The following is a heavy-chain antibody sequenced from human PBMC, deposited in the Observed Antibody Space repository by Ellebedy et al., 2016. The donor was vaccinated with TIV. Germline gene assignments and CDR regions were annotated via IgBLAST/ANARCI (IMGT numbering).Heavy chain of an antibody. Sequence: ASVKVSCXASGYTFTSYDINWVRQATGQGLEWMGWMNPNSGNTGYAQKFQGRVTMTRNTSISTAYMELSSLRSEDTAVYYCATLPRGYCSSTSCYTEYYYDSSMTVNYGMDVWGQGTTVTVSS. J-gene: IGHJ6*02. CDR3: ATLPRGYCSSTSCYTEYYYDSSMTVNYGMDV. CDR1: GYTFTSYD. CDR2: MNPNSGNT. D-gene: IGHD2-2*02. V-gene: IGHV1-8*01.